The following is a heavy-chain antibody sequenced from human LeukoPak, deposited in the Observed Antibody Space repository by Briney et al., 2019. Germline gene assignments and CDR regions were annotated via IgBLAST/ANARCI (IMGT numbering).Heavy chain of an antibody. Sequence: GGSLRLSCAAYGFTFSSYWMSWVRQAPGKGLEWVANIKQDGSEKYYVDSVKGRFTISRDNAKNSLYLQMNSLRAEDTALYYCAKDIQYSTSSGFDYWGRGTLVTVSS. J-gene: IGHJ4*02. D-gene: IGHD6-6*01. CDR2: IKQDGSEK. V-gene: IGHV3-7*03. CDR1: GFTFSSYW. CDR3: AKDIQYSTSSGFDY.